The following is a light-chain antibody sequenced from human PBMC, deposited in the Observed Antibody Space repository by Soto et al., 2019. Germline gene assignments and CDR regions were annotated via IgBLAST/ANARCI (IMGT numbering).Light chain of an antibody. CDR2: TNN. CDR1: RSNIGSNT. V-gene: IGLV1-44*01. Sequence: QSVLTQPPSTSGTPGQRVTISCSGSRSNIGSNTVHWYQQILGTAPKLLIYTNNQRSSGVSDRFSGSKSDTSASLVISGLQSEDEADYYCATWDNGLTGVVFGGGTKLTVL. J-gene: IGLJ2*01. CDR3: ATWDNGLTGVV.